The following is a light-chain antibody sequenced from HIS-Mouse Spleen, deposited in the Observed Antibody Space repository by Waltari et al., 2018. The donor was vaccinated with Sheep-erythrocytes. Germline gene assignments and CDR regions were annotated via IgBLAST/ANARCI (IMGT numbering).Light chain of an antibody. J-gene: IGLJ3*02. Sequence: QSALTQPASVSGSPGQSTTIPCPGPSSDVGGYNLVSWYQQHPGKAPKLMIYEGSKRPSGVSNRFSGSKSGNTASLTISGLQAEDEADYYCCSYAGSSTPWVFGGGTKLTVL. CDR2: EGS. CDR3: CSYAGSSTPWV. V-gene: IGLV2-23*01. CDR1: SSDVGGYNL.